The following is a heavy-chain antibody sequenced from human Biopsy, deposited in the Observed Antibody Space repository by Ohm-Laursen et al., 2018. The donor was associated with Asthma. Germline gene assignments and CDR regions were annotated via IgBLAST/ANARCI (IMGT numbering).Heavy chain of an antibody. CDR3: ARKAGSCISRSCYSLDF. V-gene: IGHV1-69*05. CDR2: INPVVDNT. J-gene: IGHJ4*02. D-gene: IGHD2-15*01. CDR1: GDTFTTFG. Sequence: GASVKVSCKASGDTFTTFGIGWVRQAPGQGLEWMGGINPVVDNTTYPQKFQDRVTITTDDSTSTVYMELSSLRSDDTAVYYCARKAGSCISRSCYSLDFWGQGTLVTVSS.